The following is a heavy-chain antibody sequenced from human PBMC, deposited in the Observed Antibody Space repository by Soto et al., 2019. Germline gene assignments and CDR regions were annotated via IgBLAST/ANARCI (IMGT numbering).Heavy chain of an antibody. CDR3: ARVGQVLWFGAYYFDY. CDR1: GFTFSSHG. J-gene: IGHJ4*02. D-gene: IGHD3-10*01. V-gene: IGHV3-30*03. Sequence: QVQLVESGGGVVQPGRSLRLSCAASGFTFSSHGMHWVRQAPGKGPEGVAIISYDGSDKFYPDSVKGRFTISRDNSKNTLYLQMNSLRAEDTAVYYCARVGQVLWFGAYYFDYWGLGTLVTVSS. CDR2: ISYDGSDK.